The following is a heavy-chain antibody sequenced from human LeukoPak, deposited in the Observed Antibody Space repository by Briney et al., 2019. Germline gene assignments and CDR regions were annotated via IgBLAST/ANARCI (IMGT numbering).Heavy chain of an antibody. J-gene: IGHJ5*02. CDR3: ARLQYCSGTSCYWFDP. V-gene: IGHV4-39*07. Sequence: SETLSLTCSVSGGSISSSSYYWGWIRQPPGKGLDWIGSIYYSGNTYYNPSLKSRVTISVDTSKNQFSLRLSSVTAADTAVYYCARLQYCSGTSCYWFDPWGQGTLVTVSS. CDR1: GGSISSSSYY. D-gene: IGHD2-2*01. CDR2: IYYSGNT.